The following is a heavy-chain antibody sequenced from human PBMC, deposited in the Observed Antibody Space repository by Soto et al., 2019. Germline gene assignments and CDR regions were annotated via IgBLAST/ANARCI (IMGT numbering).Heavy chain of an antibody. CDR3: ARLDQLQPSNAMDV. CDR2: IDPSDSYI. D-gene: IGHD1-1*01. Sequence: PGESLKISCKASGYSFTHYWISWVRQVPGKGLEWMGKIDPSDSYIDYSPSFQGHVTMSVDKSTTTPYLQWGSLKASDSAFYYCARLDQLQPSNAMDVWGQGTTVTVSS. CDR1: GYSFTHYW. V-gene: IGHV5-10-1*01. J-gene: IGHJ6*02.